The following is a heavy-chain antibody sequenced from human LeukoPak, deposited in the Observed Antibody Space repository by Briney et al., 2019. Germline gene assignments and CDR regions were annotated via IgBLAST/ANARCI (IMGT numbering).Heavy chain of an antibody. Sequence: ASVKVSCKVSGYTLTELSMHWVRQAPRKGLEWMGGFDPEDGETIYAQKFQGRVTMTEDTSTDTAYMELSSLRSEDTAVYCCATANSYYYHSSGYLFEYWGQGTLVTVSS. CDR1: GYTLTELS. V-gene: IGHV1-24*01. J-gene: IGHJ4*02. CDR2: FDPEDGET. D-gene: IGHD3-22*01. CDR3: ATANSYYYHSSGYLFEY.